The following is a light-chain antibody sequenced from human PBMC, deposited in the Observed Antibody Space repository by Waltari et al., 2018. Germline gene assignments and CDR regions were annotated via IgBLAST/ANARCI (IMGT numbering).Light chain of an antibody. Sequence: SALTQPRSVSGSPGQSVTISCTGTTNDLGSYNYVSWYQQHPGKAPKLLILDVTKRPSGVPERLSGSKSGNTASLTISGLRAEDEAEYYCCSYAGSYTWVFGGGTKLTVV. J-gene: IGLJ3*02. CDR2: DVT. CDR3: CSYAGSYTWV. CDR1: TNDLGSYNY. V-gene: IGLV2-11*01.